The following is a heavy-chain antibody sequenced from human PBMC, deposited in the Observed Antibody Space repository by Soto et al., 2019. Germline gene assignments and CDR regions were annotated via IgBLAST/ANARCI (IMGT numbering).Heavy chain of an antibody. D-gene: IGHD2-2*01. CDR1: GGSFSGYY. J-gene: IGHJ5*02. CDR3: ARSRTNCSSTSCSPGRWFDP. Sequence: QVQLQQWGAGLLKPSETLSLTCAVYGGSFSGYYWSWIRQPPGKGLEWIGEINHSGSTNYNPSLKSRVTISVDTSKNQFSLKLSSVTAADTAVYYCARSRTNCSSTSCSPGRWFDPWGQGTLVTVSS. V-gene: IGHV4-34*01. CDR2: INHSGST.